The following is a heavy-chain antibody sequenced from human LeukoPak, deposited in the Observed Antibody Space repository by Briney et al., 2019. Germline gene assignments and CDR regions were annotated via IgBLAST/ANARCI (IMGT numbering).Heavy chain of an antibody. CDR3: ASSMSKVRTFDP. CDR1: GFTFSSYE. V-gene: IGHV3-48*03. CDR2: ISSSGSAT. Sequence: GGSLRLSCAASGFTFSSYEMNWVRQAPGKGLEWVSFISSSGSATYYADSVKGRFTISRGNAKNSLYLQMSSLRAEDTAVYYCASSMSKVRTFDPWGQGTLVTVSS. J-gene: IGHJ5*02. D-gene: IGHD3-10*01.